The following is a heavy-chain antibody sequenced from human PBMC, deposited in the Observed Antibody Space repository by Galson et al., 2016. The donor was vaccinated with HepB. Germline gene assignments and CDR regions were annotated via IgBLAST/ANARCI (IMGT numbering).Heavy chain of an antibody. J-gene: IGHJ4*02. Sequence: SLRLSCAASGFTFSSYGMHWVRQAPGKGLEWVAVISYDGSNKYYADSVKGRFTISRDNSKNTLYLQMNSLRDEDTAVHYCAKGRTGTTGPVEYWGQGTLVTVSS. CDR3: AKGRTGTTGPVEY. D-gene: IGHD1-1*01. CDR1: GFTFSSYG. CDR2: ISYDGSNK. V-gene: IGHV3-30*18.